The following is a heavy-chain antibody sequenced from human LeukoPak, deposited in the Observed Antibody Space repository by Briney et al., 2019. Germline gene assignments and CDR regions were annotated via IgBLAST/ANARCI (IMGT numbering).Heavy chain of an antibody. Sequence: GRSLRLSCAASGFTFSSCGMHWVRQAPGKGLEWVAVIWYDGSNKYYADSVKGRFTISRDNSKNTLYLQMNSLRAEDTAVYYCAKGSGDDSSGYYPFSDYYYYMDVWGKGTTVTVSS. D-gene: IGHD3-22*01. CDR1: GFTFSSCG. V-gene: IGHV3-33*06. J-gene: IGHJ6*03. CDR2: IWYDGSNK. CDR3: AKGSGDDSSGYYPFSDYYYYMDV.